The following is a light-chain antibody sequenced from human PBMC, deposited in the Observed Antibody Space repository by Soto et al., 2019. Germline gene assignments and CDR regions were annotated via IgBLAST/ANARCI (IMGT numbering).Light chain of an antibody. J-gene: IGKJ3*01. V-gene: IGKV3-20*01. Sequence: EIVLTQSPGTLSLSPGERATLSCRASQSISRTYLAWYQHKPGQAPRLLIYGVSTRATGIPDRFSGSGSGTDFTLTITRLEPEDFAVYYCHQYGASPFTFGPGTKVDIK. CDR1: QSISRTY. CDR2: GVS. CDR3: HQYGASPFT.